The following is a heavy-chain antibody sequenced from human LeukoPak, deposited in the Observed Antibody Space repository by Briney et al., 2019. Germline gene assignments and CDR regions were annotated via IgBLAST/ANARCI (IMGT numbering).Heavy chain of an antibody. CDR3: ARDWGYCSGTSCHVFDY. CDR1: GFTFSSYG. V-gene: IGHV3-30*03. J-gene: IGHJ4*02. D-gene: IGHD2-2*01. Sequence: GGSLRLSCAASGFTFSSYGMHWVRQAPGKGLEWVAFISYDGSNNYYADSVKGRFTISRDNSKNTLYLQMNSLRAEDTAVYYCARDWGYCSGTSCHVFDYWGQGTLVTVSS. CDR2: ISYDGSNN.